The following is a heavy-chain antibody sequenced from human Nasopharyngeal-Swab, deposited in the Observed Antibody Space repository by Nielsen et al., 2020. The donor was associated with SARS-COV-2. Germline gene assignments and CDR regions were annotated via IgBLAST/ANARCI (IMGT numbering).Heavy chain of an antibody. CDR2: IWYDGNNR. CDR3: ARAQRSGWYFGEFDY. D-gene: IGHD6-19*01. V-gene: IGHV3-33*01. Sequence: GGSLRLSCAASGFYFSNYGMHWVRQAPGQGLEWVAVIWYDGNNRFSADSVKGRFPISRDNSKNTLYLQMNSLRVEDTAVYFCARAQRSGWYFGEFDYWGQGALVTVSS. J-gene: IGHJ4*02. CDR1: GFYFSNYG.